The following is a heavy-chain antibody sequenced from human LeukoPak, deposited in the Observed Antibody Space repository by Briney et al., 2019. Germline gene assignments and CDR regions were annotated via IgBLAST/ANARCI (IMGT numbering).Heavy chain of an antibody. CDR1: GGTFSSYA. Sequence: ASVKVSCKASGGTFSSYAISWVRQAPGQVLEWMGRIIPIFGIANYAQKFQGRVTITADKSTSTAYMELSSLRSEDTAVYYCARSLPYYYDSSGSPSGLVYWGQGTLVTVSS. J-gene: IGHJ4*02. V-gene: IGHV1-69*04. CDR3: ARSLPYYYDSSGSPSGLVY. D-gene: IGHD3-22*01. CDR2: IIPIFGIA.